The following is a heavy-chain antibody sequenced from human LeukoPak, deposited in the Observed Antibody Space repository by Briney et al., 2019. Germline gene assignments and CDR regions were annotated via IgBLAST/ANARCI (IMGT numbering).Heavy chain of an antibody. V-gene: IGHV4-34*01. J-gene: IGHJ4*02. CDR3: ASRRFLEWLLDPNFGY. CDR2: INHSGST. CDR1: GGSFSGYY. Sequence: PSETLSLTCAVYGGSFSGYYWSWIRQPPGKGLEWIGEINHSGSTNYNPSLKSRVTISVDTSKNQFSLKLSSVTVADTAVYYCASRRFLEWLLDPNFGYWGQGTLVTVSS. D-gene: IGHD3-3*01.